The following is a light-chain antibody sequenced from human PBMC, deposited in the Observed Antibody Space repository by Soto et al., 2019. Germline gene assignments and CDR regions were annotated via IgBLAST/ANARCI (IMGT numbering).Light chain of an antibody. Sequence: QSALTQPASVSESPGQSITIPCTGTSSDIGGYNYVSWYQQYPGKAPKLMIYDVTNRPSGVSNRFSGSKSGNTASLTISGPQAEDEANYYCSSYTSSNSLVVFGGGTKVTVL. V-gene: IGLV2-14*01. CDR2: DVT. CDR1: SSDIGGYNY. CDR3: SSYTSSNSLVV. J-gene: IGLJ2*01.